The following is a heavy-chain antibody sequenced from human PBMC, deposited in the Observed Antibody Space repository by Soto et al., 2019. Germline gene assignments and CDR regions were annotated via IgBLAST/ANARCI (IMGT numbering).Heavy chain of an antibody. CDR2: ISYDGSNK. CDR1: GFTFSSYG. V-gene: IGHV3-30*18. Sequence: GGSLRLSCAASGFTFSSYGMHWVRQAPGKGLEWVAVISYDGSNKYYADSVKGRFTISRDNSKNTLYLQMNSLRAEDTAVYYCAKDQFAGTTSQPDYWGQGTLVTVSS. CDR3: AKDQFAGTTSQPDY. J-gene: IGHJ4*02. D-gene: IGHD1-1*01.